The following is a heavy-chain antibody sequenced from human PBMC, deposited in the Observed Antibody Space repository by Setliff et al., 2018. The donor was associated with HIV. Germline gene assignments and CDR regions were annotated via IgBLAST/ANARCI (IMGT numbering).Heavy chain of an antibody. Sequence: PGGSLRLSCAASGFTFSHYGMHWVRQAPGKGLEWVAFIRYDGSNKFYADSVKGRFTISRDNSKNTLYLHMDSLRAEDTAVYYCARDRDDSSGSYFDYWGQGTLVTVSS. CDR3: ARDRDDSSGSYFDY. D-gene: IGHD3-22*01. J-gene: IGHJ4*02. V-gene: IGHV3-30*02. CDR2: IRYDGSNK. CDR1: GFTFSHYG.